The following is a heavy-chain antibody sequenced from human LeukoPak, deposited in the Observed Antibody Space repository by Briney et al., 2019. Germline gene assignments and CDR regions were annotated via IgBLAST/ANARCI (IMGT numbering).Heavy chain of an antibody. V-gene: IGHV3-30*18. CDR2: TSYDGSNK. J-gene: IGHJ3*02. CDR1: GFTFSSYG. Sequence: GGSLRLSCAASGFTFSSYGMHWVRQAPGKGLEGVAVTSYDGSNKYYADSVKGRFTISRDNSKNTLYLQMNSLRAEDTAVYYCAKVGTGYSSALDAFDIWGQGTMVTVSS. D-gene: IGHD6-19*01. CDR3: AKVGTGYSSALDAFDI.